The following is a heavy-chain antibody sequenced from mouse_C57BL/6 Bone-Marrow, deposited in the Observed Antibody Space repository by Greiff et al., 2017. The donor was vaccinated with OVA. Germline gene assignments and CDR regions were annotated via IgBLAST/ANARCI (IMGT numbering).Heavy chain of an antibody. CDR2: ISNGGGST. CDR3: ASQSYSYAMDY. Sequence: EVQGVESGGGLVQPGGSLKLSCAASGFTFSDYYMYWVRQTPEKRLEWVAYISNGGGSTYYPDTVKGRFTISRDNAKNTLYLQMSRLKSEDTAMYYCASQSYSYAMDYWGQGTSVTVSS. D-gene: IGHD6-2*01. J-gene: IGHJ4*01. CDR1: GFTFSDYY. V-gene: IGHV5-12*01.